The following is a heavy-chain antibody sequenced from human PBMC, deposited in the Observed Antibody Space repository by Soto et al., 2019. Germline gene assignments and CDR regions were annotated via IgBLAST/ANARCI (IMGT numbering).Heavy chain of an antibody. CDR3: ARGPIDSSGYYSPRTP. V-gene: IGHV4-34*01. J-gene: IGHJ5*02. Sequence: SETLSLTCAVYGGSFSGYYWSWIRQPPGKGLEWIGEINHSGSTNYNPSLKSRVTISVDTSKNQFSLKLSSVTAADTAVYYCARGPIDSSGYYSPRTPWGQGTLVTVSS. CDR2: INHSGST. D-gene: IGHD3-22*01. CDR1: GGSFSGYY.